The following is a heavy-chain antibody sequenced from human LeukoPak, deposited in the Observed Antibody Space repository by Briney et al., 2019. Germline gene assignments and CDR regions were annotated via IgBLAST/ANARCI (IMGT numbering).Heavy chain of an antibody. CDR3: ARDRVVVVAADTYYYYYGMDV. CDR2: IYHSGST. CDR1: GDSISSSNW. Sequence: PSETLSLTCAVSGDSISSSNWWNWVRQPPGKGLEWIGEIYHSGSTNYNPSLKIRVTISVDTSKNQFSLKLSSVTAADTAVYYCARDRVVVVAADTYYYYYGMDVWGQGTTVTVSS. D-gene: IGHD2-15*01. V-gene: IGHV4-4*02. J-gene: IGHJ6*02.